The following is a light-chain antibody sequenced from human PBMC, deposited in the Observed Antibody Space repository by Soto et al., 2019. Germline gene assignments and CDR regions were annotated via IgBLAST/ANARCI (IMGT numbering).Light chain of an antibody. J-gene: IGKJ2*01. CDR1: QSVSSTY. V-gene: IGKV3-20*01. CDR3: QQYGSSPYT. CDR2: GAS. Sequence: EIVLTQSPGTLSLSPGERVTLSCRASQSVSSTYLVWYQQKPGEAPRLLIYGASSRATGIPDRFSGSGSGTDFTLTIRRLAPEDFAVYCCQQYGSSPYTFGQGTKLEIK.